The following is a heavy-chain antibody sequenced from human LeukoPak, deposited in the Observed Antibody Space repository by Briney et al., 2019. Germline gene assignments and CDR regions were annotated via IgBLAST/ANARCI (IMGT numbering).Heavy chain of an antibody. CDR1: GGSISSSSYY. V-gene: IGHV4-39*07. CDR3: ARGLAIVGATGSFDY. CDR2: IYYSGST. Sequence: PSETLSLTCTVSGGSISSSSYYWGWIRQPPGKGLEWLGSIYYSGSTYYNPSLKSRVTISVDTSKNQFSLKLSSVTAADTAVYYCARGLAIVGATGSFDYWGQGTLVTVSS. D-gene: IGHD1-26*01. J-gene: IGHJ4*02.